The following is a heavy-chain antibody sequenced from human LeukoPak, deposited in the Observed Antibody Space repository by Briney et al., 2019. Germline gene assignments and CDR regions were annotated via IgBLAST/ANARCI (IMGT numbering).Heavy chain of an antibody. J-gene: IGHJ5*02. V-gene: IGHV3-21*01. CDR2: ISSSSSDI. Sequence: GGSLRLSCAASGFSFSSYSMNWVRQAPGKGLEWVSSISSSSSDIYYADSVKGRFTISRDNAKNSLYLQMNSLRVDDTAVYYCAREPAYSSPPPWGQGTLVTVSS. CDR1: GFSFSSYS. CDR3: AREPAYSSPPP. D-gene: IGHD6-13*01.